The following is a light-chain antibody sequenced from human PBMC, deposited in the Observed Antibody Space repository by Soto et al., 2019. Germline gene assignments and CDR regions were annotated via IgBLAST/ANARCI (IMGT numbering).Light chain of an antibody. CDR3: QQTDSFPLT. Sequence: DIQMTQSPSSVSASVGDRVTITCRASQDIGHYVTWYQQRPGKAPNLLIYGTSSLQSGVPSRFSGRGSGADFALTISSLQPEDFATYYCQQTDSFPLTFGGGTKVDIK. CDR2: GTS. CDR1: QDIGHY. J-gene: IGKJ4*01. V-gene: IGKV1-12*01.